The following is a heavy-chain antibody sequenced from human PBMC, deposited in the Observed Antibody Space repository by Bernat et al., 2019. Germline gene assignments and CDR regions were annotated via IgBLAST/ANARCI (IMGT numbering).Heavy chain of an antibody. CDR1: GFTFSSYS. CDR2: ISSSSSYI. Sequence: EVQLVESGGGLVKPGGSLRLSCAASGFTFSSYSMNWVRQAPGKGLEWVSSISSSSSYIYYADSVKCRFTISRDNAKNSLYLQMNSLRAEDTAVYYCARDRGWYFDLWGRGTLVTGSS. J-gene: IGHJ2*01. V-gene: IGHV3-21*01. CDR3: ARDRGWYFDL.